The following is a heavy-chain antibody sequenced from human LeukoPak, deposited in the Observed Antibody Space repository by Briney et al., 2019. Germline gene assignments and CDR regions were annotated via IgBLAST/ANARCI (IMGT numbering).Heavy chain of an antibody. CDR3: ARGHTTMTN. J-gene: IGHJ4*02. CDR2: LKQDGSEK. Sequence: GGTLRLFCAASGFTYSSYWMIWVRQAPGKGLEGGANLKQDGSEKFYVDSVKGRFTISRENAKNSLYLQMNSVRAEDTAVYFCARGHTTMTNRGQGALVTVSS. D-gene: IGHD4-17*01. CDR1: GFTYSSYW. V-gene: IGHV3-7*03.